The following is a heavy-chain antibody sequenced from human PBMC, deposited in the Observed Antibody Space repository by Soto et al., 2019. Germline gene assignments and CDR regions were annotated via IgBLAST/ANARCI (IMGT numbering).Heavy chain of an antibody. D-gene: IGHD1-26*01. J-gene: IGHJ4*02. Sequence: ASVKVSCKVSGYTLTELSIHWVRQAPGKGLEWMGGFDPEDGETIYAQKFQGRVTMTEDTSTDTAYMELSSLRSEDTAVYYCATAPLLELLRLRALRFDYWGQGTLVTV. V-gene: IGHV1-24*01. CDR2: FDPEDGET. CDR1: GYTLTELS. CDR3: ATAPLLELLRLRALRFDY.